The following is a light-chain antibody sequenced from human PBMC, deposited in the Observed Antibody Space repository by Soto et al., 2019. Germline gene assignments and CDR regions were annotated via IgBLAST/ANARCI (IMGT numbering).Light chain of an antibody. Sequence: QSALTQPASVSGSPGQPITISCTGTTSDVGGYNYVSWYQQHPGKAPKLMIYEVSNRPSGVSNRFSGSKSGNTASLTISGLQAEDEADYYCSSYTSSGTYVFGIGTKVTVL. CDR3: SSYTSSGTYV. CDR1: TSDVGGYNY. J-gene: IGLJ1*01. CDR2: EVS. V-gene: IGLV2-14*01.